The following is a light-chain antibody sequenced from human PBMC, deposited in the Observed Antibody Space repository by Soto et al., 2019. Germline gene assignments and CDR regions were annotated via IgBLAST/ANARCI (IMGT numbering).Light chain of an antibody. CDR2: WAS. CDR3: QQYYSPPT. V-gene: IGKV4-1*01. CDR1: QSVLYRSNSKNY. J-gene: IGKJ1*01. Sequence: DIVMTQSPDSLAVSLGQRATINCKSSQSVLYRSNSKNYLAWYQQKPGQPPKLLIYWASTRESGVPDRFSGSGAATDFTLTISSRQAEDVAVYYFQQYYSPPTFGQVTKVEI.